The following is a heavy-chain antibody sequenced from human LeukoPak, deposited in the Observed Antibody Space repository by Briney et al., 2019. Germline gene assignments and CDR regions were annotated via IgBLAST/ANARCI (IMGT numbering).Heavy chain of an antibody. V-gene: IGHV1-2*02. J-gene: IGHJ4*02. CDR1: GYTFTSYD. CDR2: MNPNSGDT. Sequence: ASVKVSCKASGYTFTSYDINWVRQATGQGLEWMGWMNPNSGDTNYAQKFQGRVTMTRDTSITTAYMELSRLRSDDTAFYYCARRSGDYSFDYWGQGTLVTVSS. CDR3: ARRSGDYSFDY.